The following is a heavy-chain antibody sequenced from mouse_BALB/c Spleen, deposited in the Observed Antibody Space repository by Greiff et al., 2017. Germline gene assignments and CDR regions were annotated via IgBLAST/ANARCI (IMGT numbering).Heavy chain of an antibody. CDR1: GYTFTSYW. V-gene: IGHV1-69*02. Sequence: QVQLQQPGAELVKPGASVKLSCKASGYTFTSYWMHWVKQRPGQGLEWIGEIDPSDSYTNYNQKFKGRATLTVDKSSSTAYMQLSSLTSEDSAVYYCAIYYYGSIAYWGQGTLVTVSA. CDR2: IDPSDSYT. D-gene: IGHD1-1*01. CDR3: AIYYYGSIAY. J-gene: IGHJ3*01.